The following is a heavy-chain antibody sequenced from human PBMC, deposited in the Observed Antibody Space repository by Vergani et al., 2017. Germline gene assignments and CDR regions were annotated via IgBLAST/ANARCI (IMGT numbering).Heavy chain of an antibody. CDR2: IYTSGST. D-gene: IGHD2-2*01. CDR1: GGSISSYY. CDR3: ARGPANQLRYFDY. Sequence: QVQLQESGPGLVKPSETLSLTCTVSGGSISSYYWSWIRQPAGKGLEWIGRIYTSGSTNYNPSLKSRVAMSLDTSKNQFYLTLSSVTAADTAVYYCARGPANQLRYFDYWGQVTLVTVSS. J-gene: IGHJ4*02. V-gene: IGHV4-4*07.